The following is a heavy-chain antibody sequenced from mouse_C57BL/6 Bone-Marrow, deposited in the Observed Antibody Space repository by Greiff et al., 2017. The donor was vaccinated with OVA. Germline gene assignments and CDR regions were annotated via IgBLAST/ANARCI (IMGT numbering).Heavy chain of an antibody. J-gene: IGHJ3*01. CDR1: GYTFTSYG. CDR2: LYPRSGNT. D-gene: IGHD1-1*01. V-gene: IGHV1-81*01. CDR3: ARYTTVVARDLAY. Sequence: QVHVKQSGAELARPGASVKLSCKASGYTFTSYGISWVKQRTGQGLEWIGELYPRSGNTYYNEKFKAKATLTVDKSSSTAYMQLKSLTSEDSAVYYCARYTTVVARDLAYWGQGTLVTVSA.